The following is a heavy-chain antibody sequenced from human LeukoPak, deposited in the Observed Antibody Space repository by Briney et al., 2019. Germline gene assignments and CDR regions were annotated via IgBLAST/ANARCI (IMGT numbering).Heavy chain of an antibody. CDR1: GGTFSSYA. D-gene: IGHD3-9*01. Sequence: SVKVSCKASGGTFSSYAISWVRQAPGQGLEWMGRIIPIFGTANYAQKFQGRVTITTDESTSTAYMELSSLRSEDTAVYYCARDIDDNDAFDIWGQGTMVTVSS. J-gene: IGHJ3*02. V-gene: IGHV1-69*05. CDR3: ARDIDDNDAFDI. CDR2: IIPIFGTA.